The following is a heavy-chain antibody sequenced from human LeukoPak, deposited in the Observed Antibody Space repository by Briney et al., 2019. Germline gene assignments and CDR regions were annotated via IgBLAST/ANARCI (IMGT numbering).Heavy chain of an antibody. D-gene: IGHD4-17*01. CDR1: GGSISSSSYY. CDR3: ARGGTTVTPGLLWFDP. V-gene: IGHV4-39*01. J-gene: IGHJ5*02. CDR2: IYYSGST. Sequence: SETLSLTCTVSGGSISSSSYYWGWIRQPPGKGLEWIGSIYYSGSTYYNPSLKSRVTISVDTSKNQFSLKLSSVTAADTAVYYCARGGTTVTPGLLWFDPWGQGTLVTVSS.